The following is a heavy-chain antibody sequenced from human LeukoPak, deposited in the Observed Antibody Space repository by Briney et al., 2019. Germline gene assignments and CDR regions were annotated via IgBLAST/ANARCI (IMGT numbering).Heavy chain of an antibody. V-gene: IGHV4-38-2*01. J-gene: IGHJ5*02. CDR1: GYSISSGFY. CDR2: IYHSGST. CDR3: ARAFVVVVPAANWFDP. D-gene: IGHD2-2*01. Sequence: LETLSLTCAVSGYSISSGFYWAWIRQPPRQGLEWIGSIYHSGSTYYNPSLKSRVTISVDTSKNQFSLKLSSVTAADTAVYYCARAFVVVVPAANWFDPWGQGTLVTVSS.